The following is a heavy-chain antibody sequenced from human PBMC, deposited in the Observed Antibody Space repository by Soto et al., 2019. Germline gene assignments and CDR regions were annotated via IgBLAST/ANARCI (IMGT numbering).Heavy chain of an antibody. D-gene: IGHD6-6*01. Sequence: EVQLLESGGGLVQPGGSLRLSCAASGFTFSSYAMSWVRQAPGKGLEWVSAISGSGGSTYYADSVKGRFTISRDNSKNTLYLQMNSLRAEDTAVYYCAKGTSSSSPSYYYMDVWGKGTTVTVSS. CDR3: AKGTSSSSPSYYYMDV. V-gene: IGHV3-23*01. CDR2: ISGSGGST. J-gene: IGHJ6*03. CDR1: GFTFSSYA.